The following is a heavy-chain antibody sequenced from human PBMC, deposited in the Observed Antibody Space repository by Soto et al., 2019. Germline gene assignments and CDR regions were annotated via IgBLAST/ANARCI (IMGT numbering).Heavy chain of an antibody. D-gene: IGHD2-2*01. J-gene: IGHJ6*03. CDR1: GGSISSYY. CDR2: IYYSGST. V-gene: IGHV4-59*01. Sequence: QVQLQESGPGLVKPSETLSLTCTVSGGSISSYYWSWIRQPPGKGLEWIGYIYYSGSTNYNPSLMSRVTISVDTSKNQFSLKLSSVTAADTAVYYCARGRPQKGGYCSSTSCYSSYYYYMDVWGKGTTVTVSS. CDR3: ARGRPQKGGYCSSTSCYSSYYYYMDV.